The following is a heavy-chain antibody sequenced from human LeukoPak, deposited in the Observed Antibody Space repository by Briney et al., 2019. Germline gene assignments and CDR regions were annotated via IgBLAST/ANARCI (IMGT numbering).Heavy chain of an antibody. CDR1: GGSISSGGYY. Sequence: SETLSLTCTVSGGSISSGGYYWSWIRQHPGQGLEWIGYIYYSGSTYYNPSLKSRVTISVDTSKNQFSLKLSSVTAADTAVYYCARTVLNYFDYWGQGTLVTVSS. V-gene: IGHV4-31*03. CDR3: ARTVLNYFDY. D-gene: IGHD4-17*01. J-gene: IGHJ4*02. CDR2: IYYSGST.